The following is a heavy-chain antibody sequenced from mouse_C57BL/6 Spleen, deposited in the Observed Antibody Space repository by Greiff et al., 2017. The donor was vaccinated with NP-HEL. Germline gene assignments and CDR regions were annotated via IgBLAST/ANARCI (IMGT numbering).Heavy chain of an antibody. CDR3: ARYYYGSSDRYFDV. D-gene: IGHD1-1*01. CDR2: IYPRSGNT. Sequence: VKLVESGAELARPGASVKLSCKASGYTFTSYGISWVKQRTGQGLEWIGEIYPRSGNTYYNEKFKGKATLTADKSSSTAYMELRSLTSEDSAVYFCARYYYGSSDRYFDVWGTGTTVTVSS. V-gene: IGHV1-81*01. CDR1: GYTFTSYG. J-gene: IGHJ1*03.